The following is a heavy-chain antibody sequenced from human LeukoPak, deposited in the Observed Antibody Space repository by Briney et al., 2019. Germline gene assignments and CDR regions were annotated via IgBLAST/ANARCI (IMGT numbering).Heavy chain of an antibody. J-gene: IGHJ5*02. Sequence: GGSLRLSCAASGFTFNSYAMSWVRQAPGKRLEWVSAISGSGGSTYYADSVKGRFTISRDNSKNTLYLQMNSLRAEDTAVYYCAKPGIAAAGTGWFDPWGQGTLVTVSS. CDR2: ISGSGGST. CDR3: AKPGIAAAGTGWFDP. D-gene: IGHD6-13*01. CDR1: GFTFNSYA. V-gene: IGHV3-23*01.